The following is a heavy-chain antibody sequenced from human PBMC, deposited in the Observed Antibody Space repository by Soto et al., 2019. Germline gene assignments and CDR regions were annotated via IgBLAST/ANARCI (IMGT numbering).Heavy chain of an antibody. CDR2: ISYDGSNK. V-gene: IGHV3-30-3*01. CDR3: ARENDWTVDY. Sequence: GGSLRLSCAASGFTFSSYAMHWVRQTPGKGLEWVAVISYDGSNKYYADSVKGRFTISRDNSKNTLYLQMNSLRAEDTAVYYCARENDWTVDYWGQGTLVTVSS. J-gene: IGHJ4*02. D-gene: IGHD1-1*01. CDR1: GFTFSSYA.